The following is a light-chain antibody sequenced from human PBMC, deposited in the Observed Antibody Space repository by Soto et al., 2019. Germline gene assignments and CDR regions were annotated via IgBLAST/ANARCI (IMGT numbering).Light chain of an antibody. Sequence: QSALTQPPSASGSPGQSVTISCAGTYNDVGDYNYVSWYQQHPGKVPKLLTYGVTERPSGVPGRFSGSKSGHTASLTVSDLQAADEAVYYCSSYSGTYSNVIFGGGPQLTVL. CDR2: GVT. CDR3: SSYSGTYSNVI. CDR1: YNDVGDYNY. J-gene: IGLJ2*01. V-gene: IGLV2-8*01.